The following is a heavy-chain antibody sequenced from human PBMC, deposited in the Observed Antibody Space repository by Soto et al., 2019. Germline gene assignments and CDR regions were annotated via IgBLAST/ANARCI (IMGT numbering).Heavy chain of an antibody. Sequence: EVQLLESGGGLVQPGVSLRLSCAASGFSFSTYAMTWVRQAPGKGLEWVSTITPSGGNTYYEDSVKVRFTITRDNSENTLFLHMNSLRAEDTAVYYCAGRYCPNGVCYTSFYYYMDIWCEGTSVTVSS. CDR3: AGRYCPNGVCYTSFYYYMDI. D-gene: IGHD2-8*01. V-gene: IGHV3-23*01. CDR2: ITPSGGNT. J-gene: IGHJ6*03. CDR1: GFSFSTYA.